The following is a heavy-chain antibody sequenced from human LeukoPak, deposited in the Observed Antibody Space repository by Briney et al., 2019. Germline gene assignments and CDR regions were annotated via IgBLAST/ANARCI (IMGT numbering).Heavy chain of an antibody. J-gene: IGHJ6*03. CDR3: ARNTYGYKFSMDV. Sequence: RASVKVSCKASGFALTTYNIVWLRQAPGQGLEWVGWVTAFNENTRYSRKVQGRVTMTRDTSTSTAYMELRSLRFDDTAVYYCARNTYGYKFSMDVWGKGTTVTVSS. V-gene: IGHV1-18*01. D-gene: IGHD5-18*01. CDR2: VTAFNENT. CDR1: GFALTTYN.